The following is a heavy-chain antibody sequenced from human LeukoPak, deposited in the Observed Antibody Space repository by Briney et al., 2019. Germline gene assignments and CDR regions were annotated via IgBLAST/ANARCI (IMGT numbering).Heavy chain of an antibody. D-gene: IGHD5-18*01. V-gene: IGHV3-48*01. CDR1: GFTFSSYS. CDR2: ISSSSSTI. Sequence: GGSLRLSCAASGFTFSSYSMNWVRQAPGKGLEWVSYISSSSSTIYYADSVKGRFTISRDNAKNSLYLQMNSLRAEDTAVYYCARDLRGYSYGYSPAFDYWGQGTLVTVSS. CDR3: ARDLRGYSYGYSPAFDY. J-gene: IGHJ4*02.